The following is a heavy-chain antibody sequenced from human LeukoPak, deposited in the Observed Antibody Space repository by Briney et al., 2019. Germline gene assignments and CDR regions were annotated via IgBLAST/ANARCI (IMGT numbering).Heavy chain of an antibody. CDR1: GFTFSSYA. Sequence: GGSLRLSCAASGFTFSSYAMSWVRQAPGKGLEWVSAISGSGGSTYYADSVKGRFTISRDNAKNSLYLQMNSLRAEDTAVYYCARIYDSSGYYYAGYYFDYWGQGTLVTVSS. D-gene: IGHD3-22*01. CDR3: ARIYDSSGYYYAGYYFDY. J-gene: IGHJ4*02. V-gene: IGHV3-23*01. CDR2: ISGSGGST.